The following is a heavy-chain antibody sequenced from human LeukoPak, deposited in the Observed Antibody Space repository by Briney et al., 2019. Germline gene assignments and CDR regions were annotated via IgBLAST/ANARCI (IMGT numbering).Heavy chain of an antibody. D-gene: IGHD3-10*01. V-gene: IGHV1-46*01. CDR1: GYTFTSYY. CDR2: INPSGGST. CDR3: ARDLPAQVLLPPYYVY. J-gene: IGHJ4*02. Sequence: EASVKVSCKASGYTFTSYYMHWVRQAPGQGLEWMGIINPSGGSTSYAQKFQGRVTMTRDMSTSTVYMELSSLRSEDTAVYYCARDLPAQVLLPPYYVYWGQGTLVTVSS.